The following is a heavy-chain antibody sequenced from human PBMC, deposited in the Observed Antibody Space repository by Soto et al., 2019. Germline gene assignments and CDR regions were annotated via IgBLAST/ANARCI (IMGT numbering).Heavy chain of an antibody. CDR3: AKDTYYDFWSGYLGYYYGMDV. V-gene: IGHV3-30*18. Sequence: QVQLVESGGGVVQPGRSLRLSCAASGFTFSSYGMHWVRQAPGKGLEWVAVISYDGSNKYYADSVKGRFTISRDNSKNTLDLQMNSLRVEDTAVYYCAKDTYYDFWSGYLGYYYGMDVWGQGTTVTVSS. J-gene: IGHJ6*02. CDR1: GFTFSSYG. D-gene: IGHD3-3*01. CDR2: ISYDGSNK.